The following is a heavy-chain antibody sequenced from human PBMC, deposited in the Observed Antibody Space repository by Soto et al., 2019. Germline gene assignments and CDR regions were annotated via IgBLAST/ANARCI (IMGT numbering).Heavy chain of an antibody. CDR1: GFSLTTQGVH. J-gene: IGHJ4*02. D-gene: IGHD4-17*01. Sequence: QITLKESGPTLVKPTQPLTLTCTFSGFSLTTQGVHVGWIRQPPGKALEWLALIYWYDNEDYSPSLKNRRTITKDTSKSQVVLTLATVDPVDTATYYCVYRDCGDYFFQFWGQGILVNVSA. V-gene: IGHV2-5*01. CDR2: IYWYDNE. CDR3: VYRDCGDYFFQF.